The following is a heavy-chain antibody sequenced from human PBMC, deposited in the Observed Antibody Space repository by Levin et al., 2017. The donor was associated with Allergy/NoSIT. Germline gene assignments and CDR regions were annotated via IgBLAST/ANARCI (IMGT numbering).Heavy chain of an antibody. CDR3: ARILLTATHPWFLDY. Sequence: SQTLSLTCTVSNGSLNNNNYFCAWVRQPQGKALEWIGTVHYTGTTSFSPSLRSRVTISIDTSKIQFSLNLKSVTAADTAVYFCARILLTATHPWFLDYWGQGALVGVSS. D-gene: IGHD2-21*02. J-gene: IGHJ4*02. CDR1: NGSLNNNNYF. CDR2: VHYTGTT. V-gene: IGHV4-39*01.